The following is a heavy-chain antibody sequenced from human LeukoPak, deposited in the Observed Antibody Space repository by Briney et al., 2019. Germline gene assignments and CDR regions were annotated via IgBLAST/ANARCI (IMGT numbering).Heavy chain of an antibody. D-gene: IGHD3-22*01. V-gene: IGHV4-39*07. CDR3: ARTPIYYFDNSGYYN. J-gene: IGHJ4*02. CDR1: GGSISSSSYY. CDR2: IYYSGST. Sequence: TSETLSLTCTVSGGSISSSSYYWGWIRQPPGKGLEWIGSIYYSGSTYYNPSLKSRVTMSVDTSKKQFSLRLSSVTAADTAVYYCARTPIYYFDNSGYYNWGQGTLVTVSS.